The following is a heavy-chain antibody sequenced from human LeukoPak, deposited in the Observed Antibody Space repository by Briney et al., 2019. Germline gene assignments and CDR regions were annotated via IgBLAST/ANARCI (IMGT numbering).Heavy chain of an antibody. D-gene: IGHD3-10*01. J-gene: IGHJ5*02. CDR3: ARWTHYGSGSYYNSAAGFGP. CDR2: IYYSGST. V-gene: IGHV4-30-4*01. CDR1: GGSISSGDYY. Sequence: SETLSLTCTVSGGSISSGDYYWSWIRQPPGKGLEWIGYIYYSGSTYYNPSLKSRVTISVDTSKNQFSLKLSSVTAADTAVYYCARWTHYGSGSYYNSAAGFGPWGQGTLVTVSS.